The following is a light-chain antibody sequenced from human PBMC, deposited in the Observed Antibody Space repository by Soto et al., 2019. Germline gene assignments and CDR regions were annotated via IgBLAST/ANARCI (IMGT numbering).Light chain of an antibody. Sequence: QSALTQPRSVSGSPGQSVTISCTGTSSDVGAYNYVSWYRQHPGKAPQLIIFDVTERPSGVPARFSGSKSGNTASLTISGLLADDEADYSCCSYAGASTSFVFGGGTKVTVL. CDR3: CSYAGASTSFV. V-gene: IGLV2-11*01. J-gene: IGLJ1*01. CDR1: SSDVGAYNY. CDR2: DVT.